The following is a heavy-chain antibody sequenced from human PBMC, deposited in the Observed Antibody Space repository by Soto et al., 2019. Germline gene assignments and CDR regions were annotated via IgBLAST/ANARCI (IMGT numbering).Heavy chain of an antibody. CDR1: GFTVSSNY. D-gene: IGHD6-19*01. J-gene: IGHJ4*02. CDR3: ARAVAVAGTPFDY. Sequence: EVQLVESGGGLIQPGGSLRLSCAASGFTVSSNYMSWVRQAPGKGLEWVSVIYSGGSTYYADSVKGRFTISRDNSKNTRYLQMNSLRAEDTAVYYCARAVAVAGTPFDYWGQGTLVTVSS. V-gene: IGHV3-53*01. CDR2: IYSGGST.